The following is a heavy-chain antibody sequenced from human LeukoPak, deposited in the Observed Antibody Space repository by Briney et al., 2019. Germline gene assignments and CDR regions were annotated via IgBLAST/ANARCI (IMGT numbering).Heavy chain of an antibody. CDR2: IYHSGNT. CDR3: ARLPYSSSYYVGFDS. CDR1: GGSISSGGYY. Sequence: SETLSLTCTVSGGSISSGGYYWSWIRQPPGKSLEWIGSIYHSGNTYYNPSLKSRVTISVDRSKNQFSLKVSFVTAADTAVYYCARLPYSSSYYVGFDSWGQGTLVTVSS. D-gene: IGHD6-13*01. V-gene: IGHV4-30-2*01. J-gene: IGHJ4*02.